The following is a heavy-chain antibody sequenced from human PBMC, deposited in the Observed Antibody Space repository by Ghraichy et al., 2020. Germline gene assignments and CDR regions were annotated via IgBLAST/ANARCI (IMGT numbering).Heavy chain of an antibody. Sequence: GESLNISCAASGFTVSSNYMSWVRQAPGKGLEWVSVIYSGGSTYYADSVKGRFTISRDNSKNTLYLQMNSLRAEDTAVYYCARKAIAAAGSFDYWGQGTLVTVSS. D-gene: IGHD6-13*01. CDR3: ARKAIAAAGSFDY. J-gene: IGHJ4*02. CDR1: GFTVSSNY. V-gene: IGHV3-53*01. CDR2: IYSGGST.